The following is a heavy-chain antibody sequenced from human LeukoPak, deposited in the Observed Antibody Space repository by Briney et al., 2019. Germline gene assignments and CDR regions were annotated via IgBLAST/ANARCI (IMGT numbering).Heavy chain of an antibody. V-gene: IGHV1-46*01. CDR1: GYTFTSYY. Sequence: ASVKVSCKASGYTFTSYYMHWVRQPPGQGLEWMGIINPSGDSTSYAQKFQGRVTMTRDTSTSTVYMELSSLRSEDTAVYYCARAYDSSGYYYPIEYFQHWGQGTLVTVSS. D-gene: IGHD3-22*01. CDR2: INPSGDST. J-gene: IGHJ1*01. CDR3: ARAYDSSGYYYPIEYFQH.